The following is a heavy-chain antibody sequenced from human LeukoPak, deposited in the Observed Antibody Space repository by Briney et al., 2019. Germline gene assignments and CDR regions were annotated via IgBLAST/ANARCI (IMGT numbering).Heavy chain of an antibody. CDR3: ARHDYSNYESAFDI. CDR2: IYHSGST. J-gene: IGHJ3*02. V-gene: IGHV4-38-2*01. CDR1: GYSISSGYY. Sequence: PSETLSLTCAVSGYSISSGYYWGWIRQPPGKGLEWIGSIYHSGSTYYNPSLKSRVTISVDTSKNQFSLKLSSVTAADTAVYYCARHDYSNYESAFDIWGQGTMVTVSS. D-gene: IGHD4-11*01.